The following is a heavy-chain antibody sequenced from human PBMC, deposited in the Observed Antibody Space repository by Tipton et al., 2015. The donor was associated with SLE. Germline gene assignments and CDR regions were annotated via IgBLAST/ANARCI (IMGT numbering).Heavy chain of an antibody. CDR2: IYYSGST. Sequence: TLSLTCTVSGGSISSSSYYCGWIRQPPGKGLEWIGGIYYSGSTYSNPSLKSRVTISVDTSKNQFSLKLSSVTAADTAVYYCARDKSSHSKYILDYWGQGTLVTVSS. D-gene: IGHD3-3*02. CDR1: GGSISSSSYY. CDR3: ARDKSSHSKYILDY. J-gene: IGHJ4*02. V-gene: IGHV4-39*07.